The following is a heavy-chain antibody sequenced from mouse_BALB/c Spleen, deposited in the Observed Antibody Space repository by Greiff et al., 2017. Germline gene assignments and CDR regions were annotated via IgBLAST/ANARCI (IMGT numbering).Heavy chain of an antibody. CDR1: GFSLTSYG. CDR3: VRGPPYRGEFAY. CDR2: IWAGGST. Sequence: VQGVESGPGLVAPSQSLSITCTVSGFSLTSYGVHWVRQPPGKGLEWLGVIWAGGSTNYNSALMSRLSISKDNSKSQVFLKMNSLQTDDTAMYYCVRGPPYRGEFAYWGEGTLCTVSA. D-gene: IGHD2-14*01. J-gene: IGHJ3*01. V-gene: IGHV2-9*02.